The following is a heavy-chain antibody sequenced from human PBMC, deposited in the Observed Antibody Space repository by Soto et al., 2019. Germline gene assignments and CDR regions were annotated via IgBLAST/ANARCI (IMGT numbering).Heavy chain of an antibody. CDR2: ISGNNGNT. V-gene: IGHV1-18*01. CDR1: GYTLTNYG. Sequence: QVQLVQSGDEVKKTGASGKVSCRASGYTLTNYGISWVRQAPGQGLFWMGWISGNNGNTLYAQNVQDRLTLTIDTSSNTAYMELMSLKIDDTAMYYCVRDWQLSPWGQGTLVTVSS. D-gene: IGHD1-1*01. CDR3: VRDWQLSP. J-gene: IGHJ5*02.